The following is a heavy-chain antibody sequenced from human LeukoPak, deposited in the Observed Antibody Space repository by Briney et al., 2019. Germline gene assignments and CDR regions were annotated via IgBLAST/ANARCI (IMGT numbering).Heavy chain of an antibody. CDR2: IIPIFGTA. CDR1: GGTFSSYV. D-gene: IGHD2-2*01. Sequence: AASVKVSCKASGGTFSSYVISWVRQAPGQGLEWMGGIIPIFGTANYAQKFQGRVTITADESTSTAYMELSSLRSEDTAVYYCARGVDIGYCSSTSCYNWFDPWGQGTLVTVSS. CDR3: ARGVDIGYCSSTSCYNWFDP. J-gene: IGHJ5*02. V-gene: IGHV1-69*13.